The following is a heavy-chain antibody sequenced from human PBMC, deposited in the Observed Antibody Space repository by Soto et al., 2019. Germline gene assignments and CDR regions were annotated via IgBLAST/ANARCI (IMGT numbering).Heavy chain of an antibody. V-gene: IGHV4-59*01. CDR2: IYYSGST. Sequence: PSETLSLTCTVSGGSISSYYWSWIRQPPGKGLEWIGYIYYSGSTNYNPSLKSRVTISVDTSKNQFSLKLSSVTAADTAVYYCARGELTTNFDYWGQGTLVTVSS. J-gene: IGHJ4*02. CDR3: ARGELTTNFDY. CDR1: GGSISSYY. D-gene: IGHD1-7*01.